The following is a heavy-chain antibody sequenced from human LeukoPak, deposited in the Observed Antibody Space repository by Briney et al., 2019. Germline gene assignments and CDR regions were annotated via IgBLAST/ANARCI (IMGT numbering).Heavy chain of an antibody. V-gene: IGHV3-21*01. CDR2: ISSSSSYI. CDR1: GFTFSSYS. J-gene: IGHJ4*02. Sequence: PGGSLRLSCAASGFTFSSYSMNWVRQAPGKGLEWVSSISSSSSYIYYADSVKGRFTISRDNAKNSLYLQMNSLRAEDTAVYYCARDNAGIAAALDYWGQGTLVTVSS. CDR3: ARDNAGIAAALDY. D-gene: IGHD6-13*01.